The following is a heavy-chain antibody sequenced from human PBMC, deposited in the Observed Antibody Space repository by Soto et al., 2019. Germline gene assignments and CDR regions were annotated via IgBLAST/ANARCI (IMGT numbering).Heavy chain of an antibody. D-gene: IGHD1-26*01. CDR2: ISYDGSNT. J-gene: IGHJ4*02. CDR3: AKEGGLSGSYYISSSYYFDY. CDR1: GFTFSSYG. V-gene: IGHV3-30*18. Sequence: GGSLRLSCVASGFTFSSYGMHWVRQAPGKGLEWVAIISYDGSNTYYADSVKGRFTISRDNSKNTLYLQMNSLRAEDTSVYYCAKEGGLSGSYYISSSYYFDYWGQGTLVTAPQ.